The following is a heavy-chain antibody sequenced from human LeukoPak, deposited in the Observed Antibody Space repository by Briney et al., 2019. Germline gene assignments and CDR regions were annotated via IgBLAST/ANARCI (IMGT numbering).Heavy chain of an antibody. D-gene: IGHD3-10*01. CDR2: ISGSGGST. V-gene: IGHV3-23*01. CDR3: AKGTVWFGELLYPDY. Sequence: GGSLRLSCAASGFTFSSYAMSWVRQAPGKGLEWVSAISGSGGSTYYADSVKGRSTISRDNSKNTLYLQMNSLRAEDTAVYYCAKGTVWFGELLYPDYWGQGTLVTVSS. CDR1: GFTFSSYA. J-gene: IGHJ4*02.